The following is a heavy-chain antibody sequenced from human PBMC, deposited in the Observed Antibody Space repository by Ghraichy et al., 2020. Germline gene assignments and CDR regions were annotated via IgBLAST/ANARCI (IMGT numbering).Heavy chain of an antibody. J-gene: IGHJ5*02. V-gene: IGHV3-49*04. CDR1: GFTFGDYA. CDR3: TREGGSVVFDP. Sequence: GGSLRLSCTASGFTFGDYAMSWVRQAPGKGLEWVGFIRSKAYGGTTEYAASVKGRFTISRDDSKSIAYLQMNSLKTEDTAVYYCTREGGSVVFDPWGQGTLVTVSS. CDR2: IRSKAYGGTT. D-gene: IGHD1-26*01.